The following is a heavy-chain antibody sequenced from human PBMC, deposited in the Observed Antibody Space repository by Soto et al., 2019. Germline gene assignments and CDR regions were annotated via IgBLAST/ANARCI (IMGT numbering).Heavy chain of an antibody. J-gene: IGHJ4*02. CDR2: TSGGGFAIST. CDR3: AKGMSDFYYTSGYLEY. Sequence: PGGSLRLSCAASGFSFTTYAMSWVRQAPGKGLEWVSSTSGGGFAISTDYADAVKGRFTISRDYSTKTLYLQMNSLRAEDSAVYYCAKGMSDFYYTSGYLEYWGQGTLVTVSS. D-gene: IGHD6-19*01. CDR1: GFSFTTYA. V-gene: IGHV3-23*01.